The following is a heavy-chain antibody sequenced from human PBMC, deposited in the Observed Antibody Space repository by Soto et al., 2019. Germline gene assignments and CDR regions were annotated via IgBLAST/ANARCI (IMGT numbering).Heavy chain of an antibody. V-gene: IGHV3-23*01. Sequence: EVQLLESGGGLVQPGGSLRLSCAASGFTFSSYAMSWVRQAPGKGLEWVSAISGSGGSTYYADSVKGRFTISRDNSKNALYLQMNSLRAEDTAVYYCAKDLSYDFWGGMDVWGQGTTVTVSS. J-gene: IGHJ6*02. CDR1: GFTFSSYA. D-gene: IGHD3-3*01. CDR2: ISGSGGST. CDR3: AKDLSYDFWGGMDV.